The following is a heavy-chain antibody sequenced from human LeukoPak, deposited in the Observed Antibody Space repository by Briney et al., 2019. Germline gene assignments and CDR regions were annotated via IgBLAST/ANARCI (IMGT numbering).Heavy chain of an antibody. CDR3: AKVIIGDTRMDV. D-gene: IGHD7-27*01. Sequence: PGGSLRLSCAASGFTFNNYGMHWVRQAPGKGLEWVAVISYDGPNKYYTDSVKGRFTISRDNSKNTLYLQMNSLRAEDTAVYYCAKVIIGDTRMDVWGKGTTVTVSS. CDR1: GFTFNNYG. CDR2: ISYDGPNK. J-gene: IGHJ6*04. V-gene: IGHV3-30*18.